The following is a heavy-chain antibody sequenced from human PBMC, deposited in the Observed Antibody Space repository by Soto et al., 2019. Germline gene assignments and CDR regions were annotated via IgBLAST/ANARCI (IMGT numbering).Heavy chain of an antibody. V-gene: IGHV1-69*04. CDR3: ARDQQPDAFDI. CDR1: GGTFSSHT. J-gene: IGHJ3*02. D-gene: IGHD6-13*01. CDR2: IIPILGIA. Sequence: SVKVSCKASGGTFSSHTISWVRQAPGQGLEWMGRIIPILGIANYAQKFQGRVTITADKSTSTAYMELSSLRSEDTAVYYCARDQQPDAFDIWGQGTMVTVSS.